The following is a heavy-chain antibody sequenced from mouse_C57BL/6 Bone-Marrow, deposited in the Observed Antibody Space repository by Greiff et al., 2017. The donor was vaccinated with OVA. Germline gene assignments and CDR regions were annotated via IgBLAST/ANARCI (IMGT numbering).Heavy chain of an antibody. Sequence: VKLMESGAELVRPGASVTLSCKASGYTFTDYEMHWVKQTPVHGLEWIGAIDPETGGTAYNQKFKGKAILTADKSSSTAYMELRSLTSEDSAVYYCTRTYYSNYCYAMDYWGQGTSVTVSS. V-gene: IGHV1-15*01. D-gene: IGHD2-5*01. CDR2: IDPETGGT. CDR3: TRTYYSNYCYAMDY. J-gene: IGHJ4*01. CDR1: GYTFTDYE.